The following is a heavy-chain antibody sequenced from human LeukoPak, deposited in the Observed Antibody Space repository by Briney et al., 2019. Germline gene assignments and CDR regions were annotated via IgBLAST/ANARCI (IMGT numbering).Heavy chain of an antibody. D-gene: IGHD1-26*01. CDR2: INTNTGNP. CDR1: GYTFTLTSYA. Sequence: ASVKVSCKDSGYTFTLTSYAMNWVRQAPGQGLEWMGWINTNTGNPTYAQGFTGRFVFSLDTSVSTAYLQISSLKAEDTAVYYCAREVGAIPFDYWGQGTLVTVSS. V-gene: IGHV7-4-1*02. CDR3: AREVGAIPFDY. J-gene: IGHJ4*02.